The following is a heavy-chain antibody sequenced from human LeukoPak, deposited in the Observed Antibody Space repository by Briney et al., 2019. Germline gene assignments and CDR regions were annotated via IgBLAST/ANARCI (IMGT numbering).Heavy chain of an antibody. CDR1: GGSISSTSYY. J-gene: IGHJ4*02. D-gene: IGHD3-10*01. Sequence: SETLSLTCTVSGGSISSTSYYWSWIRQPAGKGLEWIGHIYTTGSTNYNPSLKSRVTISVDTSKNQFSLKLSSVTAADTAVYYCARRSSRYFGSRSYRKYYFDYWGQGTLVIVSS. V-gene: IGHV4-61*09. CDR3: ARRSSRYFGSRSYRKYYFDY. CDR2: IYTTGST.